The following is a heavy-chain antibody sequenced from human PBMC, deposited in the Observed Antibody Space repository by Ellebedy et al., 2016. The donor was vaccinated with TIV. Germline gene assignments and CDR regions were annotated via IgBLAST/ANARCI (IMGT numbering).Heavy chain of an antibody. CDR1: GFTFSSYA. V-gene: IGHV3-30-3*01. D-gene: IGHD6-6*01. Sequence: PGGSLRLSCAASGFTFSSYAMHWVRQAPGKGLEWVAVISYDGSNKYYADSVKGRFTISRVNSKNTLYLQMSSLRAEDTAVYYCAKDLLAVRGYYFDYWGQGTLVTVSS. J-gene: IGHJ4*02. CDR2: ISYDGSNK. CDR3: AKDLLAVRGYYFDY.